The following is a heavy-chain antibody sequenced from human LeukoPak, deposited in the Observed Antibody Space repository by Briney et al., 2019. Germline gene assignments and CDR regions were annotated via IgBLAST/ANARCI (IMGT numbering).Heavy chain of an antibody. CDR1: GYTFTGYY. Sequence: VKVSCKASGYTFTGYYMHWVRRAPGQGLEWMGWINPNSGGTNYAQKFQGRVTMTRDTSISTAYMELSRLRSDDTAVYYCARGYSSSSYFDYWGQGTLVTVSS. CDR3: ARGYSSSSYFDY. J-gene: IGHJ4*02. D-gene: IGHD6-6*01. V-gene: IGHV1-2*02. CDR2: INPNSGGT.